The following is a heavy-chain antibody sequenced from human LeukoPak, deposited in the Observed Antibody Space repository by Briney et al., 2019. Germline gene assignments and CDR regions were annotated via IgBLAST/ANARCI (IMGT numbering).Heavy chain of an antibody. J-gene: IGHJ4*02. Sequence: ASVKVSCKASGGTFSSYAISWVRQAPGQGLEWMGRIIPIFGIANYAQKFQGRVTITADKSTSTAYMELSSPRSEDTAVYYCARSLGYCSSTSCPFDYWGQGTLVTVSS. CDR1: GGTFSSYA. D-gene: IGHD2-2*01. CDR2: IIPIFGIA. V-gene: IGHV1-69*04. CDR3: ARSLGYCSSTSCPFDY.